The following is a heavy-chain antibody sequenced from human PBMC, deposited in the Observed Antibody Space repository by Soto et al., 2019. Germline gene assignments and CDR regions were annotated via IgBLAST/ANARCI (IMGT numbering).Heavy chain of an antibody. J-gene: IGHJ4*02. V-gene: IGHV5-51*01. CDR3: ARTRDGYTMPSYFDH. Sequence: PGESLKISCKGSGYSFPSYWIGRVRQMPGKGLAWMGIIYPGDSDTRYSPSFPGQVTISADKYISTAYLQWRSLKASDTAMYCCARTRDGYTMPSYFDHWGQGTLVTVSS. CDR2: IYPGDSDT. CDR1: GYSFPSYW. D-gene: IGHD5-12*01.